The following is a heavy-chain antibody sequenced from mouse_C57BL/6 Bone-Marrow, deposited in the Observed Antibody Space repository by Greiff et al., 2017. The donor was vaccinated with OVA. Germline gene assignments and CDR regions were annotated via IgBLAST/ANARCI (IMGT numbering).Heavy chain of an antibody. D-gene: IGHD1-1*01. CDR2: FHPYNDDT. J-gene: IGHJ1*03. V-gene: IGHV1-47*01. CDR3: ARGYGSSPWYFDV. Sequence: VKLMESGAELVKPGASVKMSCKASGYTFTTYPIEWMKQNHGKSLEWIGNFHPYNDDTKYNEKFKGKATLTVEKSSSTVYLELSRLTSDDSAVYYCARGYGSSPWYFDVWGTGTTVTVSS. CDR1: GYTFTTYP.